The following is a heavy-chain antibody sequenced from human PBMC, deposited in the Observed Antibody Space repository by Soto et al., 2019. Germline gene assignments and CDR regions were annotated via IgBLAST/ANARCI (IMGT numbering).Heavy chain of an antibody. CDR3: TRHLSDC. D-gene: IGHD3-16*02. V-gene: IGHV3-73*01. Sequence: VQLVESGGGLVQPGGSLKLSCAASGFSFSDSAMHWVRQASGKGLEWVGRIRSKGNNYATAYAESVKGRFTISRDDSMNTAYLQMNSLKTEDTAVYYCTRHLSDCWGQGTLVTVSS. CDR1: GFSFSDSA. CDR2: IRSKGNNYAT. J-gene: IGHJ4*02.